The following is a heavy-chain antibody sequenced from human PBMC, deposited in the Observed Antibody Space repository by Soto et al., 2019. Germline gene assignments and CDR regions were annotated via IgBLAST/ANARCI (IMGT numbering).Heavy chain of an antibody. CDR3: ARVNSQNYGTPAAIPCFTP. Sequence: ASVKVSCKASGFSFSDYFMHWVRQAPGQGLEWMGIINPSGDSRNYAQKFQGRVTITRDTSTSTVYMDLSSLRYEDTAVYYCARVNSQNYGTPAAIPCFTPWGREPRSPSPQ. CDR1: GFSFSDYF. V-gene: IGHV1-46*01. CDR2: INPSGDSR. D-gene: IGHD2-21*02. J-gene: IGHJ5*02.